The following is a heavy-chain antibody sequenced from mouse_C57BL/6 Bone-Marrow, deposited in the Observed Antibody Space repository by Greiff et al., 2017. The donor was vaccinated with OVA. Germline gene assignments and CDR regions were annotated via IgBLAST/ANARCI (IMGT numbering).Heavy chain of an antibody. D-gene: IGHD1-1*01. Sequence: EVQRVESGPGLVKPSQSLSLTCSVTGYSITSGYYWNWIRQFPGNKLEWMGYISYDGSNNYNPSLKNRISITRDTSKNQFFLKLNSVTTEDTATYYCARGTTVVGADYWGQGTTLTVSS. CDR1: GYSITSGYY. CDR2: ISYDGSN. CDR3: ARGTTVVGADY. V-gene: IGHV3-6*01. J-gene: IGHJ2*01.